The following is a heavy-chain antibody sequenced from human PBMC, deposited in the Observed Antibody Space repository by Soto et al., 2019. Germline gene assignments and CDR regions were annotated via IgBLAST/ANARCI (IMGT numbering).Heavy chain of an antibody. D-gene: IGHD6-13*01. J-gene: IGHJ6*02. CDR3: SYSSSLPYYYYYGMDV. CDR1: GFTFGDYA. CDR2: IRSKAYGGTT. Sequence: GGSLRLSCTASGFTFGDYAMSWVRQAPGKGLEWVGFIRSKAYGGTTEYAASVKGRFTISRDDSKSIAYLQMNSLKTEDTAVYYCSYSSSLPYYYYYGMDVWGQGTTVTVSS. V-gene: IGHV3-49*04.